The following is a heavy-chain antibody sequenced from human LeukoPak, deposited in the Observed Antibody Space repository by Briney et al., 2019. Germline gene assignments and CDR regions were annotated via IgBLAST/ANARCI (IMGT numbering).Heavy chain of an antibody. CDR1: GGSISSSSYY. D-gene: IGHD6-6*01. Sequence: SETLSLTCTVSGGSISSSSYYWGWIRQPPGKGLEWIGSIYYSGSTYYNPSLKSRVTISVDTSKNQFSLKLSSVTAADTAVYYCARVEYSRSNYYYYYMDVWGKGTMVTVSS. CDR3: ARVEYSRSNYYYYYMDV. CDR2: IYYSGST. V-gene: IGHV4-39*07. J-gene: IGHJ6*03.